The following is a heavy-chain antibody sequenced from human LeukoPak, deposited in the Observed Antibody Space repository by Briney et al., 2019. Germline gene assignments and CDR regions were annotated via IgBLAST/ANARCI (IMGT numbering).Heavy chain of an antibody. CDR1: YGSISGDF. D-gene: IGHD4-11*01. CDR2: IDTSGST. Sequence: SGTLSLTCTLPYGSISGDFWSWDRQTAGKGLEWIGRIDTSGSTNYNASLKSRVTMSVDTSKNQVSLKLTSVTVADTALYFCARDRRSATVSSYYYYYLDVWGKGTTVTVSS. V-gene: IGHV4-4*07. J-gene: IGHJ6*03. CDR3: ARDRRSATVSSYYYYYLDV.